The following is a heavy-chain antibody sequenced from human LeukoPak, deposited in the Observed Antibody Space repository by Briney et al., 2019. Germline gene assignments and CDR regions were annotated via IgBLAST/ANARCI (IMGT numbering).Heavy chain of an antibody. V-gene: IGHV4-34*01. CDR2: INDRGST. Sequence: SETLSLTCAVYDKSLKGYYWSWIRQPQGKGLEWIGKINDRGSTNYNQSLTSRGSISLDTPKKQFSLRLSPVTAADTAVFYGARGRVTDNWNGGHCFDPWGRGTLVIVSS. CDR1: DKSLKGYY. J-gene: IGHJ5*02. D-gene: IGHD1-20*01. CDR3: ARGRVTDNWNGGHCFDP.